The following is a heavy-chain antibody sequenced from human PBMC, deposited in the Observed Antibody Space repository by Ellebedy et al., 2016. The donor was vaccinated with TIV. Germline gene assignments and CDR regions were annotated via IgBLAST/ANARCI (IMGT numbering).Heavy chain of an antibody. Sequence: ASVKVSCKASGYNFTGYYMHWVRQAPGQGLEWMGWINPNSGDTKYVWKFQGRVTMARDTSITTAYMELSRLRSDDTAVYYCARQQNYYDSSGPKWFDPWGQGTLVTVSS. CDR3: ARQQNYYDSSGPKWFDP. V-gene: IGHV1-2*02. J-gene: IGHJ5*02. CDR2: INPNSGDT. CDR1: GYNFTGYY. D-gene: IGHD3-22*01.